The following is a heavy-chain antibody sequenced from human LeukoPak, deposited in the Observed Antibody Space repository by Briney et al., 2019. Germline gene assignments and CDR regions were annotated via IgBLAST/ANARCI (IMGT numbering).Heavy chain of an antibody. D-gene: IGHD6-19*01. CDR2: ISWNSGSI. Sequence: GGSLRLSCAASGFTFDDYAMHWVRQAPGKGLEWVSGISWNSGSIGYADSVKGRFTISRDNAKNSLYLQMNSLRAEDMALYYCAKSVSGWDTYYFDYRGQGTLVTVSS. J-gene: IGHJ4*02. V-gene: IGHV3-9*03. CDR1: GFTFDDYA. CDR3: AKSVSGWDTYYFDY.